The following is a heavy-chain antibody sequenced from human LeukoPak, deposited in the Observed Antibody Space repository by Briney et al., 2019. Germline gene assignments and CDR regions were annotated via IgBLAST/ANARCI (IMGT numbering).Heavy chain of an antibody. V-gene: IGHV1-58*01. CDR3: AAPRSAVAGYGELSC. CDR1: GFTFTSSA. Sequence: SVKVSCKASGFTFTSSAVQWVRQARAQRLEWIGWIVVGSGNTNYAQKFQERVTITRDMSTTTAYMELSSLRSEDTAVYYCAAPRSAVAGYGELSCWGQGTLVTVSS. D-gene: IGHD6-19*01. CDR2: IVVGSGNT. J-gene: IGHJ4*02.